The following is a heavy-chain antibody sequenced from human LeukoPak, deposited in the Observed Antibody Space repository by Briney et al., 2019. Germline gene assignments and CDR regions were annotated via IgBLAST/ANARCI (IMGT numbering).Heavy chain of an antibody. V-gene: IGHV3-30*04. CDR1: GFTFSSYA. CDR2: ISYDGSNK. CDR3: ARTNNCIDY. J-gene: IGHJ4*02. D-gene: IGHD2-15*01. Sequence: TGGSLRLSCAASGFTFSSYAMHWVRQAPGKGLEWVALISYDGSNKYYADSVKGRFTISRDNSKNTLNLQMNSLRAEDTAVYHFARTNNCIDYWGQGTLVTVSS.